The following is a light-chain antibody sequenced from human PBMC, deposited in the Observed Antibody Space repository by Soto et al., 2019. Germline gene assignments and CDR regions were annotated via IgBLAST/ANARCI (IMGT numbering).Light chain of an antibody. V-gene: IGKV4-1*01. CDR2: WAS. Sequence: DIVMTQSPDSLAVSLGERATINCKSSQSVLYSSNNKNYLAWYQQKPGQPPKLLIYWASTREFGVPDRFSGSGSGTDFTLTISSLQAEDVAIYYCQQYYSTPVGFGQGTKLEIK. CDR1: QSVLYSSNNKNY. J-gene: IGKJ2*01. CDR3: QQYYSTPVG.